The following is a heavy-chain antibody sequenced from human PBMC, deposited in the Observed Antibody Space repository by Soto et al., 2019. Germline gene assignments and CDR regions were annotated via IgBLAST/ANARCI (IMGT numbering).Heavy chain of an antibody. J-gene: IGHJ4*02. CDR2: ISSSSSTI. CDR3: VRDQPPSYYGSGSYPLDY. Sequence: GGSLRLSCAASGFTFSSYSMNWVRQAPGKGLEWVSYISSSSSTIYYADSVKGRFTISRDNAKNSLYLQMNSLRDEDTAVYYCVRDQPPSYYGSGSYPLDYWGQGTLVTVSS. V-gene: IGHV3-48*02. D-gene: IGHD3-10*01. CDR1: GFTFSSYS.